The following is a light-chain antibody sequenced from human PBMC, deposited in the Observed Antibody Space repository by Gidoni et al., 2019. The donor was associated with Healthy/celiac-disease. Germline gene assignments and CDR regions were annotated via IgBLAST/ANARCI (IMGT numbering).Light chain of an antibody. CDR2: DVS. Sequence: QSALTQPASVSGSPGQSISLSCTGTSIDVGGYNYVSWYQQHPGKAPKLMIYDVSNRPAGVSNRCSGSKSGNTASLTISGLQAEDEADYYCSSYTSSSPVVFGGGTKLTVL. CDR1: SIDVGGYNY. CDR3: SSYTSSSPVV. V-gene: IGLV2-14*01. J-gene: IGLJ2*01.